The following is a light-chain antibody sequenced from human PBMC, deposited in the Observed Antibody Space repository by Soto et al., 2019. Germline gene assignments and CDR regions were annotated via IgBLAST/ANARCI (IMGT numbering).Light chain of an antibody. V-gene: IGKV4-1*01. CDR1: QSLLFSSDNKNY. J-gene: IGKJ1*01. CDR2: GAS. Sequence: DIVMTQSPDSLAVSLGERATINCKSSQSLLFSSDNKNYLAWYQQKPGQPPKVLIYGASTRESGVPDRFSGSGSRTDFPLTISSLQAEDVAVYYCEQYYSGQWTFGQATKVAIK. CDR3: EQYYSGQWT.